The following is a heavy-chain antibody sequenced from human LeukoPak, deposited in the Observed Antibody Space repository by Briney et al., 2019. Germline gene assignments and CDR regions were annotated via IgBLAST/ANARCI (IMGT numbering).Heavy chain of an antibody. V-gene: IGHV3-74*01. D-gene: IGHD4-17*01. Sequence: PGGSLRLSCAASGFTFSSYWMHWVRQAPGKGLVWVSRISSDGTSTSYADSVKGRFTTSRDNAKNTLYLQMNNLRAEDTAVYYCARVFGTVANFDYWSQGILVTVSS. CDR2: ISSDGTST. J-gene: IGHJ4*02. CDR1: GFTFSSYW. CDR3: ARVFGTVANFDY.